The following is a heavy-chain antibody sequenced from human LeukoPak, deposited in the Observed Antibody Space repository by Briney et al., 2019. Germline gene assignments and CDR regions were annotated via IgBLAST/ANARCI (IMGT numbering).Heavy chain of an antibody. CDR1: GFTFSSYN. CDR3: ARGAATRKSGFYYYYMDV. Sequence: PGGSLRLSCAASGFTFSSYNVNWGRQAPGKGLECVSSITTGNSFLYFADSVKGRFTISRDQANNSLYLQMNSLRADDTAVYYCARGAATRKSGFYYYYMDVWGKGTTVTVSS. D-gene: IGHD5-12*01. J-gene: IGHJ6*03. CDR2: ITTGNSFL. V-gene: IGHV3-21*01.